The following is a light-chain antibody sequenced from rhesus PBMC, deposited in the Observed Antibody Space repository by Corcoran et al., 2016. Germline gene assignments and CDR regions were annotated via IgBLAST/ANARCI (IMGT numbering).Light chain of an antibody. CDR2: EAS. CDR1: QGITND. V-gene: IGKV1-25*01. J-gene: IGKJ3*01. Sequence: DIQMTQSPSSLSASVGDRVTITCRASQGITNDLAWSQQKPGETPKLLIYEASRLQSGIPSRFSGSGSGTELTLTISSLQPEDFATYYCQHYYLTPFTFGPGTKLDIK. CDR3: QHYYLTPFT.